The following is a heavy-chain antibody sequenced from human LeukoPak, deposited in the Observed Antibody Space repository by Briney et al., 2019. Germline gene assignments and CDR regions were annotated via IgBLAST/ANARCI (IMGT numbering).Heavy chain of an antibody. CDR2: IGGTGGST. Sequence: GGSLRLSCAASGFTFNSHAMSWVRQAPGKGLEWVSAIGGTGGSTYYADSVKGRFTISRDNAKNSLYLQMNSLRAEDTAVYYCAELGITMIGGVWGKGTTVTISS. D-gene: IGHD3-10*02. V-gene: IGHV3-23*01. CDR1: GFTFNSHA. CDR3: AELGITMIGGV. J-gene: IGHJ6*04.